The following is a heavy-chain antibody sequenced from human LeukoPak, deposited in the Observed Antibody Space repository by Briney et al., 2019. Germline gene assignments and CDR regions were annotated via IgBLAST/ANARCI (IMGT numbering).Heavy chain of an antibody. V-gene: IGHV4-4*07. CDR2: IYTSAYITEIT. Sequence: PSQTLSLTCTVSGGSISASYWSWIRQPAGKGLEWIGRIYTSAYITEITDHNPSLKSRVTMSIDTSKNQFSLKLSSVTAADTAMYYCARQIYYDRSGDFYFNWGQGTLVTVSP. CDR3: ARQIYYDRSGDFYFN. D-gene: IGHD3-22*01. CDR1: GGSISASY. J-gene: IGHJ4*02.